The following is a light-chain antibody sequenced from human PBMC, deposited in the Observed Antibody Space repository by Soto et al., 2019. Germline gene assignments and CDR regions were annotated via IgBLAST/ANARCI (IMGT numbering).Light chain of an antibody. J-gene: IGKJ1*01. CDR2: LGS. V-gene: IGKV2-28*01. CDR1: QSLLQSNGNHY. Sequence: DIVLTQSPLSLPVTPGEPASISCRSSQSLLQSNGNHYLDWYLQKPGQSPQVPIYLGSNRASGVPDRFSGSGSGTDFTLKISRVEAEDVGVYYCMQALHTPWTFGQGTKVEIK. CDR3: MQALHTPWT.